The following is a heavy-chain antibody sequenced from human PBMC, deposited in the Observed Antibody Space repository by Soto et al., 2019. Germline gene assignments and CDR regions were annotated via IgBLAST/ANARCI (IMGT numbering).Heavy chain of an antibody. CDR1: GFTFSSYA. D-gene: IGHD6-19*01. V-gene: IGHV3-30-3*01. J-gene: IGHJ6*02. CDR2: ISYDGSNK. Sequence: GGSLRLSCAASGFTFSSYAMHWVRQAPGKGLEWVAVISYDGSNKYYADSVKGRFTISRDNSKNTLYLQMNSLRAEDTAVYYCARDIRGYSSGWYPDYYYGMDVWDQGTTVTVSS. CDR3: ARDIRGYSSGWYPDYYYGMDV.